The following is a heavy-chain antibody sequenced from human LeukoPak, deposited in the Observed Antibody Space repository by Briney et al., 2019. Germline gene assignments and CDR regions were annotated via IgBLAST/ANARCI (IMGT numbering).Heavy chain of an antibody. CDR1: GGSFSGYY. V-gene: IGHV4-34*01. CDR3: GGGYYYGSGSYIDY. CDR2: IYYSGST. J-gene: IGHJ4*02. D-gene: IGHD3-10*01. Sequence: SETLSLTCAVYGGSFSGYYWSWIRQPPGKGLEWIGSIYYSGSTYYNPSLKSRVTISVDTSKNQFSLKLSSVTAADTAVYYCGGGYYYGSGSYIDYWGQGTLVTVSS.